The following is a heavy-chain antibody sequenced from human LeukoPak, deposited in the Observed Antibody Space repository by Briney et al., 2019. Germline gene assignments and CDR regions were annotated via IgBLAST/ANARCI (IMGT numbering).Heavy chain of an antibody. V-gene: IGHV3-23*01. Sequence: GGSLRLSCVASGFTFSSYAMSWVRQAPGKGLEWVSGISGSGGSTYYADSVKGRFTISRDNSKNTLYLQMNSLRVEDTAVYYCAKVQSDIVGAVFFSFDVWGQGTMVSVSS. D-gene: IGHD1-26*01. CDR2: ISGSGGST. CDR1: GFTFSSYA. CDR3: AKVQSDIVGAVFFSFDV. J-gene: IGHJ3*01.